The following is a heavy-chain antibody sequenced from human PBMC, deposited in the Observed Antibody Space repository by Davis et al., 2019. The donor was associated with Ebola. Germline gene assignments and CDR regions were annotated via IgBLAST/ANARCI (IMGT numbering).Heavy chain of an antibody. Sequence: GESLKISCAASGFTFSEYAMSWVRQAPGKGLEWVANIKQDGSEKYYVDSVKGRFTISRDNAKNSLYLQMNSLRAEDTAVYYCARESIVVVIAIFHYGMDVWGQGTTVTVSS. CDR3: ARESIVVVIAIFHYGMDV. D-gene: IGHD2-21*01. V-gene: IGHV3-7*01. CDR2: IKQDGSEK. J-gene: IGHJ6*02. CDR1: GFTFSEYA.